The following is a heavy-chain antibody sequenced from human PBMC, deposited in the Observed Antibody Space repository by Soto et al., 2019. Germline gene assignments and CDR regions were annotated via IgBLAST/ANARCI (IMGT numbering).Heavy chain of an antibody. CDR1: GFTFSSYA. CDR2: ISYDGSNK. J-gene: IGHJ4*02. V-gene: IGHV3-30-3*01. D-gene: IGHD5-18*01. Sequence: GGSLRLSCAASGFTFSSYAMHWVRQAPGKGREWVAVISYDGSNKYYADSVKGRFTISRDNSKNTLYLQMNSLRAEDTAVYYCARVVRGDTAMAPGLFDYCRPGT. CDR3: ARVVRGDTAMAPGLFDY.